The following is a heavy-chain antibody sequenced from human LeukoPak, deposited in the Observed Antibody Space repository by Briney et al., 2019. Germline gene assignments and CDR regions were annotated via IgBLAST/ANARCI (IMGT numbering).Heavy chain of an antibody. CDR2: KRSSSCTI. Sequence: GGTLRLSCAVSEFTFSGYIMKEVRFTPGKGLERGSYKRSSSCTISYADSGRGRFPNSRRNAKNSLSPLFNSVTPEGTAVVYCAREAYYDSHRYASNFHYWGQGTLVTVSS. D-gene: IGHD3-22*01. CDR1: EFTFSGYI. CDR3: AREAYYDSHRYASNFHY. V-gene: IGHV3-48*01. J-gene: IGHJ4*02.